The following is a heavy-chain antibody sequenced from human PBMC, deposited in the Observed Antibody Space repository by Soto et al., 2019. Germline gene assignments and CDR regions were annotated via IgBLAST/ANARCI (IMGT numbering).Heavy chain of an antibody. V-gene: IGHV1-18*01. D-gene: IGHD3-16*02. CDR2: ISAYNGNT. J-gene: IGHJ4*02. CDR3: ARALLLYDYIWGSYRTFDY. CDR1: GYTFTSYG. Sequence: QVQLVQSGAEVKKPGASVKVSCKASGYTFTSYGISWVRQAPGQGLEWMGWISAYNGNTNYAQKLQGRVTMTTDTSTSPAYMELRSLRSDATAVYYCARALLLYDYIWGSYRTFDYWGQGTLVTVSS.